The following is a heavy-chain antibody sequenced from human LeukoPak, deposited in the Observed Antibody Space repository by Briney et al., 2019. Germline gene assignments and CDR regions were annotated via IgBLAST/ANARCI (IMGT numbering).Heavy chain of an antibody. D-gene: IGHD3-10*01. Sequence: GGSLRLSCAPSGFAFSTYPMSCVRQAPGKGQECVSAISGSGGRTYYADSVKGRFTISRDNSKNTLYLQMNSLRAEDTAVYYCAKEKESSGYFDYWGQGTLVTVSS. CDR2: ISGSGGRT. CDR3: AKEKESSGYFDY. J-gene: IGHJ4*02. V-gene: IGHV3-23*01. CDR1: GFAFSTYP.